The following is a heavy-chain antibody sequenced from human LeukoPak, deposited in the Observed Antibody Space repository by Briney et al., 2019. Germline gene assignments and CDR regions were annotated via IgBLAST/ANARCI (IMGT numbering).Heavy chain of an antibody. CDR2: MNPNSGNT. CDR1: GYTFTGYY. D-gene: IGHD3-16*01. J-gene: IGHJ4*02. V-gene: IGHV1-8*02. CDR3: ARGLGARENYFDY. Sequence: ASVKVSRKASGYTFTGYYMHWVRQAPGQGLEWMGWMNPNSGNTGYAQKFQGRVTMTRNTSISTAYMELSSLRSEDTAVYYCARGLGARENYFDYWGQGTLVTVSS.